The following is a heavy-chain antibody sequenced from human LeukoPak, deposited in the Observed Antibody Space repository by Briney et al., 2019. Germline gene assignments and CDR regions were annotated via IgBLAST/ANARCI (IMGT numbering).Heavy chain of an antibody. J-gene: IGHJ4*02. CDR1: GFTFSSYA. CDR3: AKDIDPSGYYYFDY. CDR2: ISGIGGNT. V-gene: IGHV3-23*01. Sequence: GGSLRLSCVASGFTFSSYAMSWVRQAPGKGLEWVSTISGIGGNTHYADSVKGRFAISRDNSKNTLYLQMNSLRAEDTAVYYCAKDIDPSGYYYFDYWGQGTLVTVSS. D-gene: IGHD3-22*01.